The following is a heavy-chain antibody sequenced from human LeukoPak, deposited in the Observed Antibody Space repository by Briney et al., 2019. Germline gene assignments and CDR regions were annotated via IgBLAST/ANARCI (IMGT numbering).Heavy chain of an antibody. Sequence: SETLSLTCTVSGXSVSSGSYYWSWIRQPPGKGLEWIGYIYYSGSTNYNPSLKSRVTISVDTSKNQFSLKLSSVTAADTAVYYCARGGDFWSGYPDYYFDYWGQGTLVTVSS. CDR1: GXSVSSGSYY. D-gene: IGHD3-3*01. CDR3: ARGGDFWSGYPDYYFDY. V-gene: IGHV4-61*01. CDR2: IYYSGST. J-gene: IGHJ4*02.